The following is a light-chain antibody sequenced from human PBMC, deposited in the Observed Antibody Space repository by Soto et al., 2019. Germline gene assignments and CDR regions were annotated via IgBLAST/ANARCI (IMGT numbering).Light chain of an antibody. CDR3: SSYTSSITPHVV. V-gene: IGLV2-14*01. CDR1: SSDVGGYNY. Sequence: QPVLTQPASVSGSPGQSITISCTGTSSDVGGYNYVSWYQQHPGKAPKLMIYEVSNRPSGVSNRFSGSKSGNTASLTISGLQAEDEADYYCSSYTSSITPHVVFGGGTKLTVL. CDR2: EVS. J-gene: IGLJ2*01.